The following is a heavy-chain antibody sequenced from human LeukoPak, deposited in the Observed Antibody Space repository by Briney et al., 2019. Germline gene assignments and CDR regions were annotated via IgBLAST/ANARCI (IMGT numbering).Heavy chain of an antibody. CDR3: AKDAWATIYYYDSSGYFDY. CDR2: ISSGSSTI. V-gene: IGHV3-48*01. CDR1: GFTFSSCS. D-gene: IGHD3-22*01. J-gene: IGHJ4*02. Sequence: GGSLRLSCAASGFTFSSCSMNWVRQAPGKGLEWVSYISSGSSTIYYADSVKGRFTISRDNSKNTLYLQMNSLRAEDTAVYYCAKDAWATIYYYDSSGYFDYWGQGTLVTVSS.